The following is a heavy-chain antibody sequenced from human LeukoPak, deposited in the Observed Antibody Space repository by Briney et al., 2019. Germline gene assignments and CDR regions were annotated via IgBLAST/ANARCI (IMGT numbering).Heavy chain of an antibody. Sequence: SETLSLTCTVSGGSISSSSYYWGWIRQPPGKGLEWIGSIYYSGGTYYNPSLKSRVTISVDTSKNQFSLKLSSVTAADTAVYYCARDSLAAAGGDWFDPWGQGTLVTVSS. CDR1: GGSISSSSYY. V-gene: IGHV4-39*07. CDR2: IYYSGGT. J-gene: IGHJ5*02. D-gene: IGHD6-13*01. CDR3: ARDSLAAAGGDWFDP.